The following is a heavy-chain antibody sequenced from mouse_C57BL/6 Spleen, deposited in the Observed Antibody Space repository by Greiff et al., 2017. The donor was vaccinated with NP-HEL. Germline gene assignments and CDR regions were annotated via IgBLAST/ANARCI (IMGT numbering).Heavy chain of an antibody. CDR1: GFTFSSYA. Sequence: EVQVVESGGGLVKPGGSLKLSCAASGFTFSSYAMSWVRQTPEKRLEWVATISDGGSYTYYPDNVKGRFTISRDNAKNNLYLQMSHLKSEDTAMYYCARYYYGSSYCFDYWGQGTTLTVSS. CDR2: ISDGGSYT. V-gene: IGHV5-4*01. J-gene: IGHJ2*01. CDR3: ARYYYGSSYCFDY. D-gene: IGHD1-1*01.